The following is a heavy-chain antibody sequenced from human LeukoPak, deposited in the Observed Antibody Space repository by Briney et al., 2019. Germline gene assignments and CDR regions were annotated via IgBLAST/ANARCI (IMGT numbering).Heavy chain of an antibody. Sequence: GSLRLSCAASGFTFSDYGMSWVRQVPGKGLEWVSAISSRADGTWYADSVKGRFTISRDNSKDTLYLQMNSLRAEDTAVYYCAKRPQSLDAECFQHWGQGTLVTVSS. CDR1: GFTFSDYG. CDR2: ISSRADGT. CDR3: AKRPQSLDAECFQH. D-gene: IGHD3-16*01. V-gene: IGHV3-23*01. J-gene: IGHJ1*01.